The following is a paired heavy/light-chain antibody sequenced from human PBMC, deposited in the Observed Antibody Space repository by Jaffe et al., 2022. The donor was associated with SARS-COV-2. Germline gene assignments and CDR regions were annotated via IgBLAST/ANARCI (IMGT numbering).Heavy chain of an antibody. Sequence: QVQLVESGGGLVKPGGSLRLSCAASGFTFSDYYMSWIRQAPGKGLEWVSYISSSGSTIYYADSVKGRFTISRDNAKNSLYLQMNSLRAEDTAVYYCAREWVMHTCPRNWGQGTLVTVSS. CDR1: GFTFSDYY. CDR2: ISSSGSTI. J-gene: IGHJ4*02. D-gene: IGHD3-16*01. CDR3: AREWVMHTCPRN. V-gene: IGHV3-11*01.
Light chain of an antibody. Sequence: EIVLTQSPATLSLSPGERATLSCGASQSVSSSYLAWYQQKPGLAPRLLIYDASSRATGIPDRFSGSGSGTDFTLTISRLEPEDFAVYYCQQYGSSPYTFGQGTKLEIK. CDR2: DAS. CDR3: QQYGSSPYT. CDR1: QSVSSSY. V-gene: IGKV3D-20*01. J-gene: IGKJ2*01.